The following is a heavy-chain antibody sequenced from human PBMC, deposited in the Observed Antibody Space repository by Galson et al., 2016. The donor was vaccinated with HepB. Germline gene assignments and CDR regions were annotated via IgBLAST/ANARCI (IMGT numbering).Heavy chain of an antibody. J-gene: IGHJ3*02. V-gene: IGHV3-53*01. CDR3: ARDGGYAGSYSVGDAFDI. CDR2: LYSDGKT. CDR1: GFNVSYSY. D-gene: IGHD1-26*01. Sequence: SLRLSCADFGFNVSYSYMTWIRQAPGKGLEWVSILYSDGKTFYADSVKGRFTTSRDNSKKTLNLQMNRLRAEDTAIYYCARDGGYAGSYSVGDAFDIWGQGTMVTVSS.